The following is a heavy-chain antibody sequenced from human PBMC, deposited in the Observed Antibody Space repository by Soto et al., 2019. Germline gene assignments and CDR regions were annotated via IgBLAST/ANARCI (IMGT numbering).Heavy chain of an antibody. J-gene: IGHJ5*02. CDR1: GFTFSSYG. D-gene: IGHD2-15*01. Sequence: QVQLVESGGGVVQPGRSLRLSCAASGFTFSSYGMHWVRQAPGKGLEWVAVISYDGSNKYYADSVKGRFTISRDNSKNTLYLQMNSLRAEDTAVYYCAKDRAQSCSGCSCYPPSPWGQGTLVTVSA. V-gene: IGHV3-30*18. CDR2: ISYDGSNK. CDR3: AKDRAQSCSGCSCYPPSP.